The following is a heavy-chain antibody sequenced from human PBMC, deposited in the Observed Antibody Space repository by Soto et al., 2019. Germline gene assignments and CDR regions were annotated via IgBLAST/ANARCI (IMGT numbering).Heavy chain of an antibody. V-gene: IGHV4-39*01. Sequence: SETLSLTCTVSGGSISSSSYYWGWIRQPPGKGLEWIGSIYYSGSTYYNPSLKSRVTISVDTSKNQFSLKLSSVTAADTALYYCARHDGSYGDYVDYWGQGTLVTVSA. CDR2: IYYSGST. CDR1: GGSISSSSYY. J-gene: IGHJ4*02. D-gene: IGHD4-17*01. CDR3: ARHDGSYGDYVDY.